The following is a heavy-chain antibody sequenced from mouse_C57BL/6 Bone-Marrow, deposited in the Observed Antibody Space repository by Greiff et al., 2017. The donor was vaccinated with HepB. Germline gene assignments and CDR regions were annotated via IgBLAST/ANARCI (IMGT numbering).Heavy chain of an antibody. CDR2: IYPGNSDT. J-gene: IGHJ3*01. D-gene: IGHD1-1*01. CDR1: GYTFTSYW. V-gene: IGHV1-5*01. CDR3: TRRGYYGSSWFAY. Sequence: VQLQQSGTVLARPGASVKMSCKPSGYTFTSYWMHWVKQSPGQGLEWIGAIYPGNSDTSYNQKFKGKAKLTAVTSASTAYMELSSLTNEDSAVYYCTRRGYYGSSWFAYWGQGTLVTVSA.